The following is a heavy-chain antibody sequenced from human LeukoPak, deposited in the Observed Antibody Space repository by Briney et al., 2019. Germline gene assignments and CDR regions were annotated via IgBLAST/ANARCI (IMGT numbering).Heavy chain of an antibody. CDR2: ISSSSSYI. V-gene: IGHV3-21*01. Sequence: GGSLRLSCAASGFTFSSYSMNWVRQAPGKGLEWVSSISSSSSYIYYADSVKGRFTISRDNATNSLYLQMNSLRAEDTAVYYCARDGGVRSGYDYSPPSDAFDIWGQGTMVTVSS. J-gene: IGHJ3*02. D-gene: IGHD5-12*01. CDR3: ARDGGVRSGYDYSPPSDAFDI. CDR1: GFTFSSYS.